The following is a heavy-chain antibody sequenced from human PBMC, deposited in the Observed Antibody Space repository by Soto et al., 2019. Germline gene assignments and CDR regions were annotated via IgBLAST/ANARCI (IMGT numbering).Heavy chain of an antibody. D-gene: IGHD2-15*01. CDR1: GFTFNSYA. J-gene: IGHJ4*02. Sequence: EVQLLESGGGLVQPGGSLRLSCAASGFTFNSYAMSWVRQAPGKGLEWVSSIGSSAGTTYYADSAQGRFTISRDNFNITLSLHMNSLRAEDTAVYYCAKDFKKGYCLGGSWPPPIRAFDCWVQGFLVTVST. CDR2: IGSSAGTT. CDR3: AKDFKKGYCLGGSWPPPIRAFDC. V-gene: IGHV3-23*01.